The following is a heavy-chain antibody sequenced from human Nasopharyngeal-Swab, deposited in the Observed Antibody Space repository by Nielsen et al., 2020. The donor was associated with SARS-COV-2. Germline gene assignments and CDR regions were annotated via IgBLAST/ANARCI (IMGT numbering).Heavy chain of an antibody. V-gene: IGHV3-7*04. Sequence: GESLKISCAASGFTFNTYHMSWVRQTPGKGLEWVAHINGDGREKYYVDSLKGRFTIFRDNAQNSLHLQMTSLGAEDTAVYYCARDRGYCANGGCYTVLDFWGQGTLVTVSS. CDR3: ARDRGYCANGGCYTVLDF. CDR2: INGDGREK. CDR1: GFTFNTYH. J-gene: IGHJ4*02. D-gene: IGHD2-8*01.